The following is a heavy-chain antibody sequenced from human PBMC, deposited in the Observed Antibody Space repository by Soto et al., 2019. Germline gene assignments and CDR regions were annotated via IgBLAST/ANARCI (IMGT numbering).Heavy chain of an antibody. CDR3: ARIGPYCGGDCYPDFDF. Sequence: GGSLRLSCAASGFTASSKYMSWVRQAPGKGLEWVSVIWSAGNTYYADSVRGRFTISRVNSKNTMYLQMSNLRAEDTAVYFCARIGPYCGGDCYPDFDFWGLGTPVTVSS. CDR2: IWSAGNT. CDR1: GFTASSKY. V-gene: IGHV3-53*01. J-gene: IGHJ4*02. D-gene: IGHD2-21*02.